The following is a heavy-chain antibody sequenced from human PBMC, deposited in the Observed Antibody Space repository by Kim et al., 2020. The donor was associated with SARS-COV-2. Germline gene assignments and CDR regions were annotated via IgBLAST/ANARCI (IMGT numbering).Heavy chain of an antibody. Sequence: SETLSLTCTVSGGSISSYYWSWIRQPAGKGLEWIGRIYTSGSTNYNPSLKSRVTMSVDTSKNQFSLKLSSVTAADTAVYYCARDALYCSGGSCRYYYYYGMDVWGQGTTVTVSS. V-gene: IGHV4-4*07. CDR3: ARDALYCSGGSCRYYYYYGMDV. CDR1: GGSISSYY. D-gene: IGHD2-15*01. J-gene: IGHJ6*02. CDR2: IYTSGST.